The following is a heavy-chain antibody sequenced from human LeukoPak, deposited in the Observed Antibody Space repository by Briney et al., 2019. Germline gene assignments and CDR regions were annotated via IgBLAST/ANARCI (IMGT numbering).Heavy chain of an antibody. J-gene: IGHJ6*02. V-gene: IGHV1-2*02. CDR1: GYTFTGYY. CDR3: ARVAARTTENTYYYYGMDV. CDR2: INHNSGGT. D-gene: IGHD4-11*01. Sequence: GASVKVSCKASGYTFTGYYMHWVRQAPGQGLEWMGWINHNSGGTNYAQKFQGRVTMTRDTSISTAYMELSRLRSDDTAVYYCARVAARTTENTYYYYGMDVWGQGTTVTVSS.